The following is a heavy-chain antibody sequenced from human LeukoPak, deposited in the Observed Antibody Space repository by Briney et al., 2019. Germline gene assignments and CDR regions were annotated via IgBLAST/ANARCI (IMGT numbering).Heavy chain of an antibody. Sequence: GTSLRLSCVASGFSFSNHGMHWVRQAPGKGLEWVSVIASDGGAKFYADSVKGRFTLSRDNPTNMFFLQMILLTVEDTAIYYCAREATWGQWYFDHWGQGTPVTVSS. CDR3: AREATWGQWYFDH. V-gene: IGHV3-30*03. CDR1: GFSFSNHG. CDR2: IASDGGAK. J-gene: IGHJ4*02. D-gene: IGHD6-19*01.